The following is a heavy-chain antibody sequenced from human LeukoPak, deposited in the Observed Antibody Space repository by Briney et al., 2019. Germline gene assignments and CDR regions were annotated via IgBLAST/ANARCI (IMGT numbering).Heavy chain of an antibody. V-gene: IGHV1-18*04. J-gene: IGHJ5*01. CDR1: GYTFTGYY. CDR2: ISTNNGNI. CDR3: ARDLNTPRWFDS. Sequence: ASVRVSCKASGYTFTGYYMHWVRQAPGQGLEWMGWISTNNGNINYAQKLQDRVTMTTDTSTSTAYMEPRSLRSDDTAVYYCARDLNTPRWFDSWGQGTLVTVSS.